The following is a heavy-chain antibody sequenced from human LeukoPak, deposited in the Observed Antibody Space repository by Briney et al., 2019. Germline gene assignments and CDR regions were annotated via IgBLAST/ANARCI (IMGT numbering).Heavy chain of an antibody. V-gene: IGHV3-30*18. CDR2: ISYDGSNK. Sequence: GRPLRLSCAASGFTFSSYGMHWVRQAPGKGLEWVAVISYDGSNKYYADSVKGRFTISRDNSKNTLYLQMNSLRAEDTAVYYCAKGRLRTQTIAQNYFDYWGQGTLVTVSS. CDR1: GFTFSSYG. J-gene: IGHJ4*02. CDR3: AKGRLRTQTIAQNYFDY. D-gene: IGHD1-14*01.